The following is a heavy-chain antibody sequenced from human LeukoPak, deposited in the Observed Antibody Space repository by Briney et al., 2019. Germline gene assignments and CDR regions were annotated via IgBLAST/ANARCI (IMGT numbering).Heavy chain of an antibody. V-gene: IGHV4-59*01. CDR3: ARGRVSSSSWNSAYYYYFYMDV. D-gene: IGHD6-13*01. CDR2: IDQTGRH. J-gene: IGHJ6*03. CDR1: ADSITIYY. Sequence: SESLSLTCSVPADSITIYYRTWIRQPPGKGLEWVGYIDQTGRHNYSPSLNSRVNISRDTYKNHFSLRLSSLTASDTAVYFCARGRVSSSSWNSAYYYYFYMDVWGKGTTVTVSS.